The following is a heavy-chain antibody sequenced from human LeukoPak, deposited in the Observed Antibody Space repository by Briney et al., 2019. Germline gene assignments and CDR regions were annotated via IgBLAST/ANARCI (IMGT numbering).Heavy chain of an antibody. CDR2: INHSGST. CDR1: GGSFSGYY. V-gene: IGHV4-34*01. D-gene: IGHD3-9*01. CDR3: ARGGRYVYYYYYMDV. Sequence: PSETLSLTCAVYGGSFSGYYWSWIRQPPGKGLEWIGEINHSGSTNYNPSLKSRVTISVDTSKNQFSLKLSSVTAADTAVYYCARGGRYVYYYYYMDVWGKGTTVTISS. J-gene: IGHJ6*03.